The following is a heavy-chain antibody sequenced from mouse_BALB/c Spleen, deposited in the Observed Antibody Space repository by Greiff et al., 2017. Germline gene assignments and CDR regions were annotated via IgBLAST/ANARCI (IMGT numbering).Heavy chain of an antibody. J-gene: IGHJ4*01. D-gene: IGHD4-1*02. CDR3: ARPTGTRAMDY. Sequence: EVQGVESGPGLVKPSQSLSLTCTVTGYSITSDYAWNWIRQFPGNKLEWMGYISYSGSTSYNPSLKSRISITRDTSKNQFFLQLNSVTTEDTATYYCARPTGTRAMDYWGQGTSVTVSS. CDR1: GYSITSDYA. V-gene: IGHV3-2*02. CDR2: ISYSGST.